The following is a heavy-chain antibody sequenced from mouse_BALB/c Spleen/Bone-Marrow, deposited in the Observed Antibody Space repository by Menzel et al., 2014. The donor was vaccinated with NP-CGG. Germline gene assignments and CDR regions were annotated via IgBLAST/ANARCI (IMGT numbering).Heavy chain of an antibody. CDR3: ARSGAMDY. D-gene: IGHD3-2*02. Sequence: QVQLQQSGAELARPGASVKLSCKASGYTFTSYWMQWVKQRPGQGLEWIGAIYPGDGDTRYTQKFKGKATLTADKSSSTAYMQLSSLASEDSAVYYCARSGAMDYWPQATSVPVSS. J-gene: IGHJ4*01. V-gene: IGHV1-87*01. CDR2: IYPGDGDT. CDR1: GYTFTSYW.